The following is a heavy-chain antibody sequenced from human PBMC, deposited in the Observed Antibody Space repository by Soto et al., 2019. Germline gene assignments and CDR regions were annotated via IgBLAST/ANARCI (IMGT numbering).Heavy chain of an antibody. CDR1: GGSISSSSYY. CDR3: ARHPNYYDSSGYPFFDY. CDR2: IYYSGST. Sequence: SETLSLTCTVSGGSISSSSYYWGWIRQPPGKGLEWIGSIYYSGSTYYNPSLKSRVTISVDTSKNQFSLKLSSVTAADTAVYYCARHPNYYDSSGYPFFDYWGQGTLVTVSS. V-gene: IGHV4-39*01. J-gene: IGHJ4*02. D-gene: IGHD3-22*01.